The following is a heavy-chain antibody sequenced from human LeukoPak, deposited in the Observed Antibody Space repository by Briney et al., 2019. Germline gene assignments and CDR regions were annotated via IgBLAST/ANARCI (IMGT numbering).Heavy chain of an antibody. CDR1: GYTFTSYY. J-gene: IGHJ3*02. D-gene: IGHD2-15*01. CDR2: INPSGGST. Sequence: ASVTVSCKASGYTFTSYYMHWVRQAPGQGLEWMGIINPSGGSTSYAQKFQGRVTMTRDTSTSTVYMELSSLRSGDTAVYYCARDADCSGGSCYSYGDAFDIWGQGTMVTVSS. CDR3: ARDADCSGGSCYSYGDAFDI. V-gene: IGHV1-46*01.